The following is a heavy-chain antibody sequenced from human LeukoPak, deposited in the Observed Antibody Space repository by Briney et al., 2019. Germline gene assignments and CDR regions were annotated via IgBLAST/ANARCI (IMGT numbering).Heavy chain of an antibody. J-gene: IGHJ6*03. V-gene: IGHV1-8*01. CDR2: MNPNSGNT. CDR1: GYTFTSYD. Sequence: GASVKVSCKASGYTFTSYDINWVRQATGQGLEWMGWMNPNSGNTGYAQKFQGRVTMTRNTSISTAYMELSSLRSEDTAVYYCARGVVPAAINYYYYYYMDVWGKGTTVTVSS. CDR3: ARGVVPAAINYYYYYYMDV. D-gene: IGHD2-2*02.